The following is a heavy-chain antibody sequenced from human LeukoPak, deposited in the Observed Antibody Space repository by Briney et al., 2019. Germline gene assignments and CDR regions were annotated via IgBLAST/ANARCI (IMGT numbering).Heavy chain of an antibody. CDR1: GYTFSSYW. CDR3: ARIEGSTFDY. Sequence: GESLKISCKGSGYTFSSYWIGWVRQMPGKGLEWMGIIYPGDSGSKYNPSLHGQVTISADKSISTAYLQWSSLKASDAAIYYCARIEGSTFDYWGQGTLVTVSS. J-gene: IGHJ4*02. V-gene: IGHV5-51*01. CDR2: IYPGDSGS.